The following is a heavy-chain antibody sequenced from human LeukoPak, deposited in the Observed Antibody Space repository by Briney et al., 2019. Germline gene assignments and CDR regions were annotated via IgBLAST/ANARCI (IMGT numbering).Heavy chain of an antibody. CDR2: INPDGRST. Sequence: PGGSLRLSCAASGFTFSRFWMYWVPQVPGKGLVWISRINPDGRSTDYADSVRGRFTMSRDNAKNTLYLQMNSLRSDDTAIYYCTRILANTYGGGDCWGQGTLVTVSS. J-gene: IGHJ4*02. D-gene: IGHD4-23*01. V-gene: IGHV3-74*01. CDR1: GFTFSRFW. CDR3: TRILANTYGGGDC.